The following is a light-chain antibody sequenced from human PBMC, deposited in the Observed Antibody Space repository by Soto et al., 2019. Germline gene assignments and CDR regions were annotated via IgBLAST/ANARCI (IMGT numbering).Light chain of an antibody. CDR2: EVS. Sequence: ALTQPASVSGSPGQSITISCTGTSSDVGGYNYVSWFQQHPDKVPKLMIYEVSNRPSGVSSRFSGSKSGNTASLTISGLQAEDEADYYCSSYRSTSNYVFGSGTKVTVL. CDR1: SSDVGGYNY. CDR3: SSYRSTSNYV. J-gene: IGLJ1*01. V-gene: IGLV2-14*01.